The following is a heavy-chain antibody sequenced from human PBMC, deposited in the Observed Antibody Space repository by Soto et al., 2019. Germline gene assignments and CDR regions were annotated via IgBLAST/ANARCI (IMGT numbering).Heavy chain of an antibody. V-gene: IGHV3-11*01. Sequence: GGSLRLSCAASGFTFSDYYMSWIRQAPGKGLEWVSYISSSGSTIYYADSVKGRFTISRDNAKNSLYLQMNSLRAEDTAVYYCARRPSYITGIPYFDYWGQGTLVTVSS. D-gene: IGHD1-20*01. J-gene: IGHJ4*02. CDR2: ISSSGSTI. CDR3: ARRPSYITGIPYFDY. CDR1: GFTFSDYY.